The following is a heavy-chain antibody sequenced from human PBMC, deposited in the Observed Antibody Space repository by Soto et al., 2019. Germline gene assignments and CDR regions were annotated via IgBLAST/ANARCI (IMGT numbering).Heavy chain of an antibody. Sequence: ASVKVSCKASGYTFTDYYMHWVRQAPGQGLEWMGWINPNSGGTKYALKFQAWVTMTADTSISTAYMELSSLRSEDTAVYYCARDQDGSGSYYNLPPGPDAYYYYGMDVWGQGTTVTVSS. D-gene: IGHD3-10*01. V-gene: IGHV1-2*04. CDR2: INPNSGGT. J-gene: IGHJ6*02. CDR3: ARDQDGSGSYYNLPPGPDAYYYYGMDV. CDR1: GYTFTDYY.